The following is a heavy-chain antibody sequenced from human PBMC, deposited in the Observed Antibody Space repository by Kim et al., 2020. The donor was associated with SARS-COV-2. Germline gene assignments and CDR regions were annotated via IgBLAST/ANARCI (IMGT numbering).Heavy chain of an antibody. Sequence: GGSLRLSCAASGFSFNIYGMHWVRQAPGKGLEWVAVIWFDGSNKYYADSVKGRFPISRDNSKNTLYLQMNSLTAEDTALYYCAKALYGSSSHAFDIWGQGTMVTVS. CDR2: IWFDGSNK. V-gene: IGHV3-33*06. CDR3: AKALYGSSSHAFDI. CDR1: GFSFNIYG. J-gene: IGHJ3*02. D-gene: IGHD6-13*01.